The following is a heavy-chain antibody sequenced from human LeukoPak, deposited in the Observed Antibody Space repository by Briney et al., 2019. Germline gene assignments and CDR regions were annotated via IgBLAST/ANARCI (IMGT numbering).Heavy chain of an antibody. V-gene: IGHV1-2*02. CDR3: TRGYQDGFDP. CDR1: VYTFTPYY. CDR2: IHPTSCGT. D-gene: IGHD2-2*01. Sequence: ASVKVSCKSSVYTFTPYYIQWVRQAPVQGLEWMVYIHPTSCGTNYAQKFQGRVTLTRDTSISTASMELSRLTFDETAVYYCTRGYQDGFDPGGQGTLVNVYS. J-gene: IGHJ5*02.